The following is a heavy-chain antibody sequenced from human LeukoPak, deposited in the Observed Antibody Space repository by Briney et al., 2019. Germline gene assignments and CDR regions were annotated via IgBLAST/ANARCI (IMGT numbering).Heavy chain of an antibody. CDR2: ISGSGGST. J-gene: IGHJ4*02. Sequence: PGGSLRLSCAASGFTFSSYAMSWVRQAPGKGLEWVSAISGSGGSTYYADSVKGRFTISRDNSKNTLYLQMNSLRAEDTAVYYCAKDRDGAGSRRPWAYYFDYWGQGTLVTVSS. CDR3: AKDRDGAGSRRPWAYYFDY. CDR1: GFTFSSYA. D-gene: IGHD1-26*01. V-gene: IGHV3-23*01.